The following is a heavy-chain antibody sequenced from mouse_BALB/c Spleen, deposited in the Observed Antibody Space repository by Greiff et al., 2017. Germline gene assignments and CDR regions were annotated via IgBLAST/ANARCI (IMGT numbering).Heavy chain of an antibody. CDR3: ARRYGRTTGVFDY. CDR1: GFTFSSYA. J-gene: IGHJ2*01. CDR2: ISSGGST. Sequence: EVKLMESGGGLVKPGGSLKLSCAASGFTFSSYAMSWVRQTPEKRLEWVASISSGGSTYYPDSVKGRFTISRDNARNILYLQMSSLRSEDTAVYYCARRYGRTTGVFDYWGQGTTLTVSS. D-gene: IGHD2-10*02. V-gene: IGHV5-6-5*01.